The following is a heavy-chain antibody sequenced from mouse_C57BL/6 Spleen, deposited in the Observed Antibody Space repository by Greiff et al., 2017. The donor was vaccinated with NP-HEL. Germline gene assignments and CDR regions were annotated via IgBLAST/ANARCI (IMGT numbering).Heavy chain of an antibody. D-gene: IGHD1-1*01. J-gene: IGHJ1*03. Sequence: QVQLQQSGAELVKPGASVKISCKASGYAFSSYWMNWVKQRPGKGLEWIGQIYPGDGDTNYNGKFKGKATLTADKSSSTAYMQLSSLTSEDSAVYFCAKGAFTTVVDWYFDVWGTGTTVTVSS. CDR2: IYPGDGDT. CDR3: AKGAFTTVVDWYFDV. V-gene: IGHV1-80*01. CDR1: GYAFSSYW.